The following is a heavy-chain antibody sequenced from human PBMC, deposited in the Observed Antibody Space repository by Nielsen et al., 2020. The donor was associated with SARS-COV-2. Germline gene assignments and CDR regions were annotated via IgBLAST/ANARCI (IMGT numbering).Heavy chain of an antibody. CDR1: GFTFSSYA. D-gene: IGHD1-26*01. CDR2: ISGSGGST. V-gene: IGHV3-23*01. J-gene: IGHJ4*02. CDR3: AKRWELAY. Sequence: GESLKISCAASGFTFSSYAMSWVRQAPGKRLEWVSAISGSGGSTYYADSVKGRFTISRDNSKNTLYLQMNSLRAEDTAVYYCAKRWELAYWGQGTLVTVSS.